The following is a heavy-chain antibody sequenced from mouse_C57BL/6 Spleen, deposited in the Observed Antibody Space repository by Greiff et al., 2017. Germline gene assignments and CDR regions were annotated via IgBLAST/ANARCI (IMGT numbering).Heavy chain of an antibody. V-gene: IGHV1-5*01. CDR3: TRSTVVGDY. J-gene: IGHJ2*01. D-gene: IGHD1-1*01. CDR2: IYPGNSDT. CDR1: GYTFTSYW. Sequence: EVQGVESGTVLARPGASVKMSCKTSGYTFTSYWMHWVKQRPGQGLEWIGAIYPGNSDTSYNQKFKGKAKLTADKSASTAYMELSSLTNEDSAVYYCTRSTVVGDYWGQGTTLTVSS.